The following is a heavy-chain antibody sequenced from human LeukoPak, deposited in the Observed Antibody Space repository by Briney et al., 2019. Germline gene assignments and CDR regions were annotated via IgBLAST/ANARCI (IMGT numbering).Heavy chain of an antibody. J-gene: IGHJ3*02. D-gene: IGHD1-14*01. CDR3: AVTTDAFDI. Sequence: SETLSLTCAVYGGSFSGYYWSWIRQPPGKGLEWIGEINHSGSTNYNPSLKSRVTVSVDTSKNQFSLKLSSVTAADTAVYYCAVTTDAFDIWGQGTMVTVSS. CDR1: GGSFSGYY. V-gene: IGHV4-34*01. CDR2: INHSGST.